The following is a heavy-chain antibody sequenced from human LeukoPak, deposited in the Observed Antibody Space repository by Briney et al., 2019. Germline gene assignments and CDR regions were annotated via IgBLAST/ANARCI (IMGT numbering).Heavy chain of an antibody. CDR1: GGSISSGTYY. J-gene: IGHJ3*02. CDR3: ARGTPSDYYDSSAVPIDAFDI. V-gene: IGHV4-61*02. Sequence: SETLSLTCTVSGGSISSGTYYWTWIRQPAGKGLEWIGRFYTSGSTNYNPSLKSRVTISVDTSKNQFSLKLSSVTAADTAVYYCARGTPSDYYDSSAVPIDAFDIWGQGTMVTVSS. D-gene: IGHD3-22*01. CDR2: FYTSGST.